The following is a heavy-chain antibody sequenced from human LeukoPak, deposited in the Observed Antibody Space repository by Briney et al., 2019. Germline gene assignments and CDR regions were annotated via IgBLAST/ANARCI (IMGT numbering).Heavy chain of an antibody. Sequence: GGSLRLSCAASGFTFSSYAMSWVRQAPGKGLEWVSAISGSGGSTYCADSVKGRFTISRDNSKNTLYLQMNSLRAEDTAVYYCAKEEDIVVVPAAMGVFDYWGQGTLVTVSS. CDR3: AKEEDIVVVPAAMGVFDY. V-gene: IGHV3-23*01. J-gene: IGHJ4*02. CDR2: ISGSGGST. CDR1: GFTFSSYA. D-gene: IGHD2-2*01.